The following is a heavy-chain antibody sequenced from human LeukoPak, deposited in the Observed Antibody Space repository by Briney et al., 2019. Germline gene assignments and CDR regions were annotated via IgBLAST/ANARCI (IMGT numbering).Heavy chain of an antibody. CDR2: IYYSGST. J-gene: IGHJ2*01. CDR3: ARLRDWGPTLSYWYFDL. CDR1: GGSITYKY. V-gene: IGHV4-59*01. D-gene: IGHD7-27*01. Sequence: SETLSLTCSVSGGSITYKYLSLIRQSPGMELEWVAYIYYSGSTKYNPSPKSRVTISADPSKNQFSLNLNSVTAADTAVYYCARLRDWGPTLSYWYFDLWGRGTLVTVSS.